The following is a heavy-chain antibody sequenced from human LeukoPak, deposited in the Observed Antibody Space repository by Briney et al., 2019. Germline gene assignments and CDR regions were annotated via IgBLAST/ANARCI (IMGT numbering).Heavy chain of an antibody. CDR2: ISGSGGST. Sequence: GGSLRLSCAASGFTFSSYSMNWVRQAPGKGLEWVSGISGSGGSTYYADSVKGRFTISRDNSENTLYLQMNSLRAEDTAVYYCAKDSGSYYVGTLGYWGQGTLVTVSS. CDR3: AKDSGSYYVGTLGY. J-gene: IGHJ4*02. D-gene: IGHD1-26*01. CDR1: GFTFSSYS. V-gene: IGHV3-23*01.